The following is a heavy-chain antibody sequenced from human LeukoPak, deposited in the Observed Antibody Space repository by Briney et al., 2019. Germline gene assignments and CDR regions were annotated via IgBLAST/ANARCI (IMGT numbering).Heavy chain of an antibody. V-gene: IGHV3-23*01. Sequence: GGSLRLSCEASGFTFSSYAMSWVRQAPGKGLEWVSAISGSGGSTYYADSVKGRFTISRDNSKNTLYLQMNSLRAEDTAVYYCAKDGTGTPYYYYYMDVWGKGTTVTVSS. CDR2: ISGSGGST. J-gene: IGHJ6*03. D-gene: IGHD1/OR15-1a*01. CDR1: GFTFSSYA. CDR3: AKDGTGTPYYYYYMDV.